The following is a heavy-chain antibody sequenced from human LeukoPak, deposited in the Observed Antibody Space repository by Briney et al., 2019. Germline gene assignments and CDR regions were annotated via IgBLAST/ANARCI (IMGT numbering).Heavy chain of an antibody. V-gene: IGHV1-2*02. CDR2: MHPNSGGT. CDR1: GYTFTCYF. Sequence: GASVKVSCKASGYTFTCYFIHWVRQAPGQGLEWMGWMHPNSGGTRYTQKFQGRVTMTTDTSTSTAYMELRSLRSDDTAVYYCARDRVMRLLGGNWFDPWGQGTLVTVSS. D-gene: IGHD2-21*01. J-gene: IGHJ5*02. CDR3: ARDRVMRLLGGNWFDP.